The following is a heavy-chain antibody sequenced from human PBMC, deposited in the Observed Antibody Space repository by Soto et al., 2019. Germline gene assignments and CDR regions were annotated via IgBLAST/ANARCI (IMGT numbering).Heavy chain of an antibody. Sequence: GGSLILSCAASGFTVSSNYMSWVRQAPGKGLEWVSVIYSGGSTYYADSVKGRFTISRHNSKNTLYLQMNSLRAEDTAVYYCARSSTLADDAFDIWGQGTMVTVSS. V-gene: IGHV3-53*04. CDR1: GFTVSSNY. CDR3: ARSSTLADDAFDI. D-gene: IGHD1-1*01. J-gene: IGHJ3*02. CDR2: IYSGGST.